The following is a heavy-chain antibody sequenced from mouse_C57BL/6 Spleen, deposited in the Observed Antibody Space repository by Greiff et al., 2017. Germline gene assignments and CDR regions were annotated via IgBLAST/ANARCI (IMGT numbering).Heavy chain of an antibody. CDR1: GFTFSSYG. CDR3: ARQGESFAY. Sequence: EVQLQESGGDLVKPGGSLKLSCAASGFTFSSYGMSWVRQTPDKRLEWVATISSGGSYTYYPDSVKGRFTISRDNAKNTLYLQMSSLKSEDTAMYYCARQGESFAYWGQGTLVTVSA. V-gene: IGHV5-6*01. J-gene: IGHJ3*01. CDR2: ISSGGSYT.